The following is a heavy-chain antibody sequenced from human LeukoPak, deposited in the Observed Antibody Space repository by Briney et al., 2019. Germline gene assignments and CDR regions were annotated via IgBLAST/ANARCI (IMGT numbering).Heavy chain of an antibody. D-gene: IGHD3-10*01. V-gene: IGHV3-23*01. CDR3: ARAAMVRGVDYFDY. J-gene: IGHJ4*01. CDR2: ISSSGGAT. CDR1: GFTFSSYS. Sequence: GGSLRLSCAASGFTFSSYSMSWARQAPGKGLEWVSVISSSGGATYYADSVKGRFTISRDNSKNTLYLQMNSLRAEDTAIYYCARAAMVRGVDYFDYWGQGTLVSVSS.